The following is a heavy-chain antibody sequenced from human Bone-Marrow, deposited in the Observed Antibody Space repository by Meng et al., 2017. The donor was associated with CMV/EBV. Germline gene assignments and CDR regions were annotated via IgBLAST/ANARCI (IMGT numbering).Heavy chain of an antibody. Sequence: ASVKVSCKASGYTFTSYYTHWVRQAPGQGLEWMGVINPSGDTTTYAQKFQGRVTMTRDTSTSTVYMELSSLRSEDTAVYYCARDEWGGWYDYWGQGTLATVSS. CDR1: GYTFTSYY. CDR2: INPSGDTT. V-gene: IGHV1-46*01. CDR3: ARDEWGGWYDY. D-gene: IGHD6-19*01. J-gene: IGHJ4*02.